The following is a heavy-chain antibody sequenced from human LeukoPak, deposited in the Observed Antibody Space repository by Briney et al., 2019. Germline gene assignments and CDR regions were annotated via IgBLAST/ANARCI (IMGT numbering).Heavy chain of an antibody. D-gene: IGHD5-12*01. CDR2: IIPMSGTA. V-gene: IGHV1-69*01. J-gene: IGHJ4*02. CDR1: GGTFSSYA. CDR3: ARSPSGYSGYDPVYY. Sequence: SVKVSCKASGGTFSSYAITWVRQVPGQGLEWMGGIIPMSGTANYAQKFQGRVTITADESTNTAYMELSSLRSEDTAVYYCARSPSGYSGYDPVYYWGQGTLVTVSS.